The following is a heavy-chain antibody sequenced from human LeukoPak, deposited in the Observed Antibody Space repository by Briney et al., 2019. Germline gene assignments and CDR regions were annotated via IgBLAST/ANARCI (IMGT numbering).Heavy chain of an antibody. CDR3: ARTAARLFDY. V-gene: IGHV1-46*01. CDR1: GYTFPSYF. CDR2: INPTGGST. J-gene: IGHJ4*02. Sequence: ASVKVSCKASGYTFPSYFMHWVRQAPGQGLERMGIINPTGGSTTYAQKFQGRVTMTRDTSTSTVYMELSSLRSDDTAVYYCARTAARLFDYGGREPRATVSS. D-gene: IGHD6-6*01.